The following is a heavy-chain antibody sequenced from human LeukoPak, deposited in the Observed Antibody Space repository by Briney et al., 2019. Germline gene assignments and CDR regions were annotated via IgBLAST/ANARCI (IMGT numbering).Heavy chain of an antibody. CDR1: GDSVASNSAA. V-gene: IGHV6-1*01. J-gene: IGHJ5*02. Sequence: SQTLSLTCAISGDSVASNSAAWNWIRQSPSRGLEWLGRTYYRSKWYNDYAVSVKSRITINPDTSKNQFSLQLNSVTPEDTAVYYCARQGSSGWYSDQYWFDPWGQGTLVTVSS. CDR2: TYYRSKWYN. CDR3: ARQGSSGWYSDQYWFDP. D-gene: IGHD6-19*01.